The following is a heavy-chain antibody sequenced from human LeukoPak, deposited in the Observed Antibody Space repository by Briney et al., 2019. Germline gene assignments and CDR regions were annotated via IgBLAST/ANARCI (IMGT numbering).Heavy chain of an antibody. D-gene: IGHD2-2*01. CDR1: GGSFSGYY. Sequence: SETLSLTCAVYGGSFSGYYWSWIRQPPGKGLEWIGEINHSGSTNYNPSLKSRVTISVDTSKNQFSLKLSSVTAADTAVYYCARADIVVVPAARGDYWFDPWGQGTLVTVSS. CDR2: INHSGST. CDR3: ARADIVVVPAARGDYWFDP. V-gene: IGHV4-34*01. J-gene: IGHJ5*02.